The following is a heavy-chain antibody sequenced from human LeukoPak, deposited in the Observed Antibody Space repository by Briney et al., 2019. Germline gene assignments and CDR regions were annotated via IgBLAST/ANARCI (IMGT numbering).Heavy chain of an antibody. V-gene: IGHV3-23*01. D-gene: IGHD4-17*01. J-gene: IGHJ4*02. CDR3: ARQVYGDYVGS. CDR2: ISGSGGST. CDR1: GFTFSNYA. Sequence: GGSLRLSCAASGFTFSNYAMSWVRQAPGKGLEWVSSISGSGGSTYYADSVRGRFTISRDNAKNSLYLQMNSLRAEDTAVYYCARQVYGDYVGSWGQGTLVTVSS.